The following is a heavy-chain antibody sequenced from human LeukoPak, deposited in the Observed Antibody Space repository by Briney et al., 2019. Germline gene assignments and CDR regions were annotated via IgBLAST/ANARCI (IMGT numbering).Heavy chain of an antibody. CDR3: ARDPGRYFDY. CDR1: GYIFTAYY. V-gene: IGHV1-2*02. Sequence: ASVKVSCKASGYIFTAYYMHWVRQAPGQGLEWRGWINPNNGGTIYAQKFQGRVTMPRDTSISTAYMELRRLRSDDTAVYYFARDPGRYFDYWGQGTLVTVSS. CDR2: INPNNGGT. J-gene: IGHJ4*02.